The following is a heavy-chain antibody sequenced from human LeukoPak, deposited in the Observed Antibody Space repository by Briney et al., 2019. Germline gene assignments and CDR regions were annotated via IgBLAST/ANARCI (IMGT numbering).Heavy chain of an antibody. CDR2: ISGSGGST. CDR1: GFTFDDYA. D-gene: IGHD2-15*01. V-gene: IGHV3-23*01. CDR3: AKSVLRYCSGGSCYSRVYFDY. Sequence: GRSLRLSCAASGFTFDDYAMHWVRQAPGKGLEWVSAISGSGGSTYYADSVKGRFTISRDNSKNTLYLQMNSLRAEDTAVYYCAKSVLRYCSGGSCYSRVYFDYWGQGTLVTVSS. J-gene: IGHJ4*02.